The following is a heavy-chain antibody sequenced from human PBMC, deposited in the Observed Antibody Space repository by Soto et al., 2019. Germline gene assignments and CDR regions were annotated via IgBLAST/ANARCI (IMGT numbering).Heavy chain of an antibody. V-gene: IGHV5-10-1*01. Sequence: PGESLKISCEGSGYTFTSYWIIWVRQLPVKGLEFMGSIDPHYSYTNYSASFEGHVTFSSYNSTSTSFLQLISLKASDTAIYFFTXHAVITSGGGIASKWFNPWGQGTPVTVSS. D-gene: IGHD3-16*02. J-gene: IGHJ5*02. CDR2: IDPHYSYT. CDR3: TXHAVITSGGGIASKWFNP. CDR1: GYTFTSYW.